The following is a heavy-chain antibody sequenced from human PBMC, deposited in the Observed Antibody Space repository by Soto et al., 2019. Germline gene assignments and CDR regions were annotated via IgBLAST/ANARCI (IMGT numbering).Heavy chain of an antibody. CDR2: ISSTTNYI. CDR3: ARESEDLTSNFDY. Sequence: PGGSLRLSCAASGFTLTRYSMNWVRQAPGKGLEWVSSISSTTNYIYYGDSMKGRSTISRDNAKNSLYLEMNSLRAEDTAVYYCARESEDLTSNFDYWGQGTLVTVSS. CDR1: GFTLTRYS. J-gene: IGHJ4*02. V-gene: IGHV3-21*06.